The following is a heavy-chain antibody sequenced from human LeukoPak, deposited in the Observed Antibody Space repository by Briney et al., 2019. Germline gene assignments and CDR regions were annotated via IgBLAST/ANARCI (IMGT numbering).Heavy chain of an antibody. V-gene: IGHV4-4*07. CDR2: IYTNGNT. J-gene: IGHJ4*02. Sequence: PSETLSLTCTVSGGSMTTYYWSWIRQPAGKGPEWIGRIYTNGNTIYNPSLESRVTMSIDTSKNQFSLELRSVTAADTAPYYCARDYYDILTGCFDYWGQGAQVTVSP. D-gene: IGHD3-9*01. CDR1: GGSMTTYY. CDR3: ARDYYDILTGCFDY.